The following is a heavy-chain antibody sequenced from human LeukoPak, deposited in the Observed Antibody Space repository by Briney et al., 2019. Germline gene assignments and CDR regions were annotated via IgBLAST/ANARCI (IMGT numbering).Heavy chain of an antibody. CDR2: INHSGST. D-gene: IGHD7-27*01. CDR1: GGSLSGYY. J-gene: IGHJ4*02. Sequence: SETLSLTCAVYGGSLSGYYWSWIRQPPGKGLEWIGEINHSGSTNYNPSLKSRVTISMDTSNNLFSLRLTSVTAADTAVYYCARHSQHSGDLGSARNFDYWGQGTLVTVSS. V-gene: IGHV4-34*01. CDR3: ARHSQHSGDLGSARNFDY.